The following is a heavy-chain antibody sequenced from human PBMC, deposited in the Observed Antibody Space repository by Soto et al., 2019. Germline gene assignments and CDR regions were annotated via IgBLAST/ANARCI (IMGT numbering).Heavy chain of an antibody. Sequence: EVQLVESGGGLVQPGGSLRLSCAASGFTFSSYWMHWVRQAPGKGLVWVSRINSDGSSTSYVDSVKGRFTISRDNAKNTLYLQMNSLRAEDTAVYYCARVPLPASYYYYGMDVWGQGTTVTVSS. CDR3: ARVPLPASYYYYGMDV. CDR1: GFTFSSYW. V-gene: IGHV3-74*01. J-gene: IGHJ6*02. CDR2: INSDGSST.